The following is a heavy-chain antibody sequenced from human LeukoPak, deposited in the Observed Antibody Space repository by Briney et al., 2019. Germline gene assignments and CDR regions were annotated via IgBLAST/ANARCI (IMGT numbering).Heavy chain of an antibody. CDR2: ISYDGSNK. V-gene: IGHV3-30*18. CDR3: AKDLQDYYYYGMDV. CDR1: GFTFSSYG. J-gene: IGHJ6*02. Sequence: GGSLRLSCAASGFTFSSYGMHWVRQAPGKGLEWVAVISYDGSNKYYADSVKGRFTISRDDSKNTLYLQMNSLRAEDTAVYYCAKDLQDYYYYGMDVWGQGTTVTVSS.